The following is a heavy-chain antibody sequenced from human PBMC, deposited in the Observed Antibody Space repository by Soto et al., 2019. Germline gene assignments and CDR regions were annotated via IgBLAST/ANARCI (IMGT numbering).Heavy chain of an antibody. V-gene: IGHV3-23*01. CDR3: AKDPSTGPPDC. CDR1: GFMFSSYG. J-gene: IGHJ4*02. CDR2: IHPSGGST. Sequence: EVQLLESGGDLVQPGGSLRLSCAAAGFMFSSYGMSWVRQAPGKGLQWVATIHPSGGSTHYAESVRGRFTISRDNSRDTLYLQINSLRAEDTDVYYCAKDPSTGPPDCWGQGALVTVSS. D-gene: IGHD3-9*01.